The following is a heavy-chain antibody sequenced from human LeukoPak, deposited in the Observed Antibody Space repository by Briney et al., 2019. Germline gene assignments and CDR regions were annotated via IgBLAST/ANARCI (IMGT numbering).Heavy chain of an antibody. J-gene: IGHJ4*02. Sequence: GGSLRLSCAASGFTFRHYAMSWVRQAPGKGLEWVSLISGGGDSAYYADSVKGRFTISRDNSKNTLYLQMNSLRAEDTAVYYCAKRGDWYGPDHWGQGTLVTVSS. D-gene: IGHD3-9*01. CDR2: ISGGGDSA. V-gene: IGHV3-23*01. CDR3: AKRGDWYGPDH. CDR1: GFTFRHYA.